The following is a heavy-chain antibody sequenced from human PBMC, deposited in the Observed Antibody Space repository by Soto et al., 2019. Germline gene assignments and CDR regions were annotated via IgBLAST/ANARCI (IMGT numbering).Heavy chain of an antibody. CDR2: ISYDGSNK. V-gene: IGHV3-30-3*01. CDR3: ARGDYHDTSGPFSDAFDV. Sequence: GGSLRLSCAASEFTFSSYAMHWVRQAPGKGLEWVAVISYDGSNKYYADSVKGRFTISRDNSKNTLYLQMNSLRAEDTALYYCARGDYHDTSGPFSDAFDVWGQGTMVTVSS. CDR1: EFTFSSYA. D-gene: IGHD3-22*01. J-gene: IGHJ3*01.